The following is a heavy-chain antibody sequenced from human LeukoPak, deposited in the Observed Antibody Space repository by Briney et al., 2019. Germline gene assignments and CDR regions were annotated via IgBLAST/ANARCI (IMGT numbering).Heavy chain of an antibody. D-gene: IGHD3-10*01. CDR2: IYYSWST. V-gene: IGHV4-39*01. J-gene: IGHJ6*02. CDR3: ARQHASITMVRGVIRV. CDR1: GGSISSSSYY. Sequence: PSETLSLTCTVSGGSISSSSYYWGWIRQPPGKGLEWIGSIYYSWSTYYNPAHKRRVTISDDTSKNQFSLTLSSVTAADTAVYYCARQHASITMVRGVIRVWGQGTTVTVSS.